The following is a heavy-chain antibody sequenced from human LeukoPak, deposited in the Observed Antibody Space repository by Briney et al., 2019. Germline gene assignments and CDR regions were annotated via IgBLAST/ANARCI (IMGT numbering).Heavy chain of an antibody. CDR1: GYTLTELS. CDR2: ISAYNGNT. CDR3: AREGLRYFDWTTHYGMDV. D-gene: IGHD3-9*01. Sequence: ASVKVSCKVSGYTLTELSMHWVRQAPGQGLEWMGWISAYNGNTNYAQKLQGRVTMTTDTSTSTAYMELRSLRSDDTAVYYCAREGLRYFDWTTHYGMDVWGQGTTVTVSS. V-gene: IGHV1-18*01. J-gene: IGHJ6*02.